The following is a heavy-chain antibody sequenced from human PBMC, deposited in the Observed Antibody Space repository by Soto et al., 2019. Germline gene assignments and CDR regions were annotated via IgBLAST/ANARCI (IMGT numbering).Heavy chain of an antibody. CDR1: GYTFTSYA. J-gene: IGHJ4*02. V-gene: IGHV1-3*01. CDR3: ARGLNGYLHYFDY. CDR2: INAGNGNT. D-gene: IGHD5-18*01. Sequence: GASVKVSCKASGYTFTSYAMHWVRQAPGQRLEWMGWINAGNGNTKYSQKFQGRVTITRDTSASTAYMELSSPRSEATAVYYCARGLNGYLHYFDYWGQGTPVTVSS.